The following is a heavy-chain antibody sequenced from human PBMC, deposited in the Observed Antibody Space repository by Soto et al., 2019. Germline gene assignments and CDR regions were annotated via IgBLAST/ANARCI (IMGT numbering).Heavy chain of an antibody. CDR2: ISSSSSYI. CDR1: GFTFSSYS. D-gene: IGHD3-10*01. CDR3: ARDGAYGSGSYTDYYYYYGMDV. Sequence: EVQLVESGGGLVKPGGSLRLSCAASGFTFSSYSMNWVRQAPGKGLEWVSSISSSSSYIYYADSVKGRFTISRDNAKNSLYLQMNSLRAEDTAVYYCARDGAYGSGSYTDYYYYYGMDVWGQGTTVTVSS. V-gene: IGHV3-21*01. J-gene: IGHJ6*02.